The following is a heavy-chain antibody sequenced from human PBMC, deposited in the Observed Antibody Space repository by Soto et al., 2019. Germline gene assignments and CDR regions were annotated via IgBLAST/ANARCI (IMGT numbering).Heavy chain of an antibody. J-gene: IGHJ4*02. Sequence: QVQLVQSGTEVKKPGASVKVTCKASGYTFTSYGISWVRQAPGQGLEWMGWIRAYNGNTNYAQKLQGRVTMTTDTSKTTASMELRSLSSDDTAVYYCARDAPPEDYWGQGTLVTVSS. CDR1: GYTFTSYG. CDR2: IRAYNGNT. V-gene: IGHV1-18*01. CDR3: ARDAPPEDY.